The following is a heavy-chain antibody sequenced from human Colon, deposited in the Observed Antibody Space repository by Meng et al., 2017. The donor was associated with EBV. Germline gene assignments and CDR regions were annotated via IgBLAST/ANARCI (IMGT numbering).Heavy chain of an antibody. CDR3: ARGPSRWLQFSFDY. J-gene: IGHJ4*02. Sequence: QLPRQESGPGLVKPPQTLSLTCTVSGGSISSGGYYWSWIRQHPGKGLEWIGYIYYSGGTYYNPSLKSRVTISIDTSKNQFSLKLSSVTAADTAVYYCARGPSRWLQFSFDYWGQGTLVTVSS. V-gene: IGHV4-31*03. CDR2: IYYSGGT. D-gene: IGHD5-24*01. CDR1: GGSISSGGYY.